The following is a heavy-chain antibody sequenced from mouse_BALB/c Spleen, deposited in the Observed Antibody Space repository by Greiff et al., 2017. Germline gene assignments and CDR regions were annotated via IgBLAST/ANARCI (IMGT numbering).Heavy chain of an antibody. J-gene: IGHJ1*01. CDR2: INPNNGGT. CDR1: GYTFTDYN. Sequence: EVKLQESGPELVKPGASVKIPCKASGYTFTDYNMDWVKQSHGKSLEWIGDINPNNGGTIYNQKFKGKATLTVDKSSSTAYMELRSLTSEDTAVYYCARRMITTDWYFDVWGAGTTVTVSS. D-gene: IGHD2-4*01. V-gene: IGHV1-18*01. CDR3: ARRMITTDWYFDV.